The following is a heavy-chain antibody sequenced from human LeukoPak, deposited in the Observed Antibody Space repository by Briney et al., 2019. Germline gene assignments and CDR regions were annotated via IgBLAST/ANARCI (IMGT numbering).Heavy chain of an antibody. D-gene: IGHD2-15*01. J-gene: IGHJ5*02. V-gene: IGHV4-39*07. Sequence: PSETLSLTCTVTGGSISSSSYYWGWIRQPPGKGLEWIGSIYYSGSTYYNPSLKSRVTISVDTSKNQFSLKLSSVTAADTAVYYCARGYCSGGSCYLVGNWFDPWGQGTLVTVSS. CDR3: ARGYCSGGSCYLVGNWFDP. CDR1: GGSISSSSYY. CDR2: IYYSGST.